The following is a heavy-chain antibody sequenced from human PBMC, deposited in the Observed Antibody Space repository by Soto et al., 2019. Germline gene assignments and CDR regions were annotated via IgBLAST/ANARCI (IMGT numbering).Heavy chain of an antibody. CDR2: IYWDGDK. Sequence: QINLIESGPTLVKPTQPLTLTCTFSGFSLSTSGAAVGWVRQPPGRALEWLALIYWDGDKRYNASLGNRLTITKDTSMTQVVLTLTNVDPADTATYYCAHRATMKIFGLIIDNGIWFDPWGQGTRVIVSS. D-gene: IGHD3-3*01. CDR3: AHRATMKIFGLIIDNGIWFDP. CDR1: GFSLSTSGAA. V-gene: IGHV2-5*02. J-gene: IGHJ5*02.